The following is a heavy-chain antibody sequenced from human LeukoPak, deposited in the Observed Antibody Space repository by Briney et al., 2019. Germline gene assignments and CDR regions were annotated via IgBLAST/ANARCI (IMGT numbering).Heavy chain of an antibody. CDR2: MYYGGNT. V-gene: IGHV4-39*01. D-gene: IGHD1-14*01. CDR1: GGSISNSNYY. J-gene: IGHJ4*02. Sequence: SETLSLTCTVSGGSISNSNYYWGWIRQPPGKGLEWIGSMYYGGNTYYNPSLKSRVTISVDTSQDQFSLSLSSVTAADTAVYYCARHVAGKDYWGQGTLVTVSS. CDR3: ARHVAGKDY.